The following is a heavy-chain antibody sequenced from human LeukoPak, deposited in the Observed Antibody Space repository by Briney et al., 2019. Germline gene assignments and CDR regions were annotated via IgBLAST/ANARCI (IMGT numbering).Heavy chain of an antibody. J-gene: IGHJ5*02. D-gene: IGHD3-10*01. CDR1: GGSISSYY. CDR2: IYYSGST. Sequence: SETLSLTCTVSGGSISSYYWSWIRQPPGKGLEWIGSIYYSGSTYYNPSLKSRVTISVDTSKNQFSLKLSSVTAADTAVYYCARRLLWFGEPRRWFDPWGQGTLVTVSS. CDR3: ARRLLWFGEPRRWFDP. V-gene: IGHV4-39*07.